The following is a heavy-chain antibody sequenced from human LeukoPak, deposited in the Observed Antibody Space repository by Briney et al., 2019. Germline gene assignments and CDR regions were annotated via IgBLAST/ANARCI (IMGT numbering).Heavy chain of an antibody. CDR2: IYSGGST. J-gene: IGHJ1*01. Sequence: GGSLRLSCAASGFSFSNNYMSWVRQAPGKGLEWVSVIYSGGSTFYADSVKGRFTISRDNSKNTLYLQMNSLRAEDTAVYYCASDSYSPEYFQHWGQGTLVTVSS. CDR3: ASDSYSPEYFQH. V-gene: IGHV3-66*01. D-gene: IGHD2-15*01. CDR1: GFSFSNNY.